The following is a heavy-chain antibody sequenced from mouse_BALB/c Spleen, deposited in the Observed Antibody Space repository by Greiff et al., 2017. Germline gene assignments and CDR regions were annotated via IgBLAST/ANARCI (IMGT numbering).Heavy chain of an antibody. CDR2: IYPGSGNT. CDR3: ARLIPHFDY. D-gene: IGHD5-1-1*01. V-gene: IGHV1-77*01. J-gene: IGHJ2*01. CDR1: GYTFTDYY. Sequence: VQLQQSGAELARPGASVKLSCKASGYTFTDYYINWVKQRTGQGLEWIGEIYPGSGNTYYNEKFKGKATLTADKSSSTAYMQLSSLTSEDSAVYFCARLIPHFDYWGQGTTLTVSS.